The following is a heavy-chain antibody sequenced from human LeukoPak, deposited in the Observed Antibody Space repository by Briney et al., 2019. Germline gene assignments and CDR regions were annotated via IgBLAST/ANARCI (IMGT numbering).Heavy chain of an antibody. CDR3: ARLRSKYWFDP. J-gene: IGHJ5*02. V-gene: IGHV3-48*03. CDR2: ITSSGNTM. D-gene: IGHD4-11*01. CDR1: GFTFSSYE. Sequence: EGSLRLSCAASGFTFSSYEMNWVRQAPGKGLEWVSFITSSGNTMYYADSVKGRFTISRDNAKNSLYLQMNSLRADDTAVYYCARLRSKYWFDPWGQGTLVTVSS.